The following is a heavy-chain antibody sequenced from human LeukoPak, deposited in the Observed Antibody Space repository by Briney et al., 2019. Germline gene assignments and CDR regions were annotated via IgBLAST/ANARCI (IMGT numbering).Heavy chain of an antibody. Sequence: PGGSLRLCCAASGFTFSSYAMSWVRQAPGKGLEWVSAISGSGGSTYYADSVKGRFTISRDNSKNTLYLQMNSLRAEDTAVYYCAKDRSRYSGSYFWGFYFDYWGQGTLVTVST. J-gene: IGHJ4*02. CDR2: ISGSGGST. CDR1: GFTFSSYA. V-gene: IGHV3-23*01. CDR3: AKDRSRYSGSYFWGFYFDY. D-gene: IGHD1-26*01.